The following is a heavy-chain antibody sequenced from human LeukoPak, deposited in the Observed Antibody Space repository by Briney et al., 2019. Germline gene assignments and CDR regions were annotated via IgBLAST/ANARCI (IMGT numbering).Heavy chain of an antibody. J-gene: IGHJ4*02. CDR2: IYTSGST. Sequence: SETLSLTCTVSGGSISSGSYYWGWIRRPAGKGLEWIGRIYTSGSTNYNPSLKSRVTISVDTSKNQFSLKLSSVTAADTAVYYCARDHGYCTGGGCDDPLDYWGQGTLVIVSS. CDR1: GGSISSGSYY. D-gene: IGHD2-8*02. CDR3: ARDHGYCTGGGCDDPLDY. V-gene: IGHV4-61*02.